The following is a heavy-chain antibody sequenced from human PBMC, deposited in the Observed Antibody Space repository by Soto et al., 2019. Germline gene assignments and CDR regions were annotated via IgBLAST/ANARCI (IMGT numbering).Heavy chain of an antibody. J-gene: IGHJ4*02. CDR1: GFIFSSYG. CDR3: ARDEWGSGSLDY. Sequence: QVQLVESGGGVVQPGRSLRLSCAASGFIFSSYGMHWVRQAPGKGLEWVAVIWYDGSNKYYADSVKGRFTISRDNSKNTLYLQMNSLRAEDTAVYYCARDEWGSGSLDYWGQGTLVTVSS. CDR2: IWYDGSNK. D-gene: IGHD3-10*01. V-gene: IGHV3-33*01.